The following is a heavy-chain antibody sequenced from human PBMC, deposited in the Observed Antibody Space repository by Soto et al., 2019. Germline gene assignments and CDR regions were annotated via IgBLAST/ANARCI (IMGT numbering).Heavy chain of an antibody. CDR3: SHRGNDIVVEQQWLAYFDY. J-gene: IGHJ4*02. D-gene: IGHD2-2*01. CDR1: GFSLSTSGVG. V-gene: IGHV2-5*02. Sequence: QITLKESGPTLVKPTQTLTLTCTFSGFSLSTSGVGVGWIRQPPGKALEWLALIYWDDDKRYSPSLKSRLTITKNTAKSKVVLTMTNMDPVDTATYYCSHRGNDIVVEQQWLAYFDYWGQGTLVTVSS. CDR2: IYWDDDK.